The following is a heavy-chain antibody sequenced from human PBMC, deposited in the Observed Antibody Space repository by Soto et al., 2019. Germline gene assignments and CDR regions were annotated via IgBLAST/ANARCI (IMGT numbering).Heavy chain of an antibody. CDR3: AKALYGSSSSPIDY. D-gene: IGHD6-13*01. V-gene: IGHV3-9*01. Sequence: LRLSCAASGFTFDDYAMHWVRQAPGKGLEWVSYITWNSGYIGYADSVKGRFTISRDNANNSLYLQMNSLKPEDTAFYYCAKALYGSSSSPIDYWGQGTLVTVSS. J-gene: IGHJ4*02. CDR2: ITWNSGYI. CDR1: GFTFDDYA.